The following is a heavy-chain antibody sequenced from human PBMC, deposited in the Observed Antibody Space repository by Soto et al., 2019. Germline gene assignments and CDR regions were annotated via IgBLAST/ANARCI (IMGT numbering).Heavy chain of an antibody. CDR2: IYYSGST. D-gene: IGHD2-15*01. Sequence: QLQLQESGPGLVKPSETLSLTCTVSGGSIRSRSYYWGWIRQPPGKGLEWIGSIYYSGSTYYNPSLKSRVTISVDTSKNQFSLKLSSVTASDTAVYYCARHTPAISISDHWGQGTLVTVSS. CDR3: ARHTPAISISDH. V-gene: IGHV4-39*01. J-gene: IGHJ4*02. CDR1: GGSIRSRSYY.